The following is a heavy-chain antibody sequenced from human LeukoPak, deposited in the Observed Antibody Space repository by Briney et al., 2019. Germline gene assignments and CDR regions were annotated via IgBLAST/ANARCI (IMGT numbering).Heavy chain of an antibody. V-gene: IGHV4-39*01. D-gene: IGHD5-18*01. CDR2: IYYSGST. CDR1: GGSISSSSYY. CDR3: ASRSSSGYSYGYREDY. J-gene: IGHJ4*02. Sequence: SETLSLTCTVSGGSISSSSYYWGWIRQPPGKGLEWIGSIYYSGSTYYNPSLKSRVTISVDTSKDQFSLKLCSVTAADTAVYYCASRSSSGYSYGYREDYWGQGTLVTVSS.